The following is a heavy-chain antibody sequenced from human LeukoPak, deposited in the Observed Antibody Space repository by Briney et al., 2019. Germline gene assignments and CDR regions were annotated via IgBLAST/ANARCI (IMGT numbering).Heavy chain of an antibody. Sequence: GRSLRLSCAASGFTFYNYGIHWVRQAPGKGLEWLAVISPDGYGHYADSVKGRFTISRDNAKNSLYLQMNSLRAEDAAVYYCAREGCNRTKCYGYYYYGMDVWGQGTTVTVSS. CDR1: GFTFYNYG. D-gene: IGHD2/OR15-2a*01. J-gene: IGHJ6*02. CDR2: ISPDGYG. CDR3: AREGCNRTKCYGYYYYGMDV. V-gene: IGHV3-30*03.